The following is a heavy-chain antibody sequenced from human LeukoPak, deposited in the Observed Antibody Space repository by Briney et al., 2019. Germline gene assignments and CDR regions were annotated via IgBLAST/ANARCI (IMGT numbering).Heavy chain of an antibody. D-gene: IGHD5-12*01. CDR3: ASSDEDSGYDLDY. CDR2: IIPIFGTA. J-gene: IGHJ4*02. V-gene: IGHV1-69*13. Sequence: SVKVSCKASGGTFSSYAISWVRQAPGQGLEWMGGIIPIFGTANYAQKFQGRVTITADESTSTAYMELSSLRSEDTAVYYCASSDEDSGYDLDYWGQGTLVTVSS. CDR1: GGTFSSYA.